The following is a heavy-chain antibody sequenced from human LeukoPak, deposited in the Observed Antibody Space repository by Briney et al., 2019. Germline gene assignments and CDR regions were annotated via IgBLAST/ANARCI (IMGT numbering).Heavy chain of an antibody. CDR2: ISAYNGNT. CDR1: GYTFTSYG. Sequence: ASVKVSCKASGYTFTSYGISWVRQAPGQGLEWMGWISAYNGNTNYAQKLQGRVTMTTDTSTSTAYMELRSLRSDDTAVYYCARVIVVVPAAPFSGVDYWGQGTLVTVFS. D-gene: IGHD2-2*01. J-gene: IGHJ4*02. CDR3: ARVIVVVPAAPFSGVDY. V-gene: IGHV1-18*01.